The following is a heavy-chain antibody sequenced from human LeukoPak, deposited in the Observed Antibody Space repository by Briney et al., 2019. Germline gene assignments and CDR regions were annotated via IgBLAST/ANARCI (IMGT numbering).Heavy chain of an antibody. Sequence: GGSLRLSCAASGFAFSSYNMKWVRQAPGKGLEWVSFISTTSTYIYYADSVKGRFTVSRDNSKNLLYLQMDSLRVEDTAVYYGARAGTCSSTSCDGGIKHWGQGTLVTVPS. CDR3: ARAGTCSSTSCDGGIKH. J-gene: IGHJ4*02. D-gene: IGHD2-2*01. V-gene: IGHV3-21*06. CDR1: GFAFSSYN. CDR2: ISTTSTYI.